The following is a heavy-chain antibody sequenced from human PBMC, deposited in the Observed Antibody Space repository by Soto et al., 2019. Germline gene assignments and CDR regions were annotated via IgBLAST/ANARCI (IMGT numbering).Heavy chain of an antibody. V-gene: IGHV3-13*01. CDR3: ARKSIAARLNAFDI. J-gene: IGHJ3*02. Sequence: GGSLRLSCAASGFTFSSYDMHWVRQATGKGLEWVSAIGTAGDTYYPGSVKGRFTISRENAKNSLYLQMNSLRAGDTAVYYCARKSIAARLNAFDIWGQGTMVTVSS. D-gene: IGHD6-6*01. CDR2: IGTAGDT. CDR1: GFTFSSYD.